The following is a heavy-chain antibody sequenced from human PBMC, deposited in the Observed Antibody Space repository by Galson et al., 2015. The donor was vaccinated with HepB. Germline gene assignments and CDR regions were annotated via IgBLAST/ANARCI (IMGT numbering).Heavy chain of an antibody. D-gene: IGHD5/OR15-5a*01. J-gene: IGHJ5*01. Sequence: SLRLSCAASGFTFDEYAMHWVRQAPGKGLEWVSGITWNSGNIAYGDSVKGRFTKSRDNAKNSLYLQMDSLRTEDTAFYFCARAYSVYDWFHSWGQGTLVTVSS. CDR3: ARAYSVYDWFHS. CDR2: ITWNSGNI. CDR1: GFTFDEYA. V-gene: IGHV3-9*01.